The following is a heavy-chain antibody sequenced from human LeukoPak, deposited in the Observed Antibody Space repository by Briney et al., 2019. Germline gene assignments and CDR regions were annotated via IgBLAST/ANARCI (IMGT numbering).Heavy chain of an antibody. D-gene: IGHD2-15*01. J-gene: IGHJ4*02. Sequence: PSETLSLTCAVSGGSISSDNWWIWVRQPPGKGLEWIGEIYHSGRANYNPSLKSRVNMSVDKSKNQFSLSLSSVTAADTAVYYCAREFCSGGSCSDYRGQGTLVTVSS. CDR3: AREFCSGGSCSDY. CDR2: IYHSGRA. V-gene: IGHV4-4*02. CDR1: GGSISSDNW.